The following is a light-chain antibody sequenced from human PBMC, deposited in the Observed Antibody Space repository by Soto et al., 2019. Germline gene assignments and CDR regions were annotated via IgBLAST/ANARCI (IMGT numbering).Light chain of an antibody. CDR3: QQYGDWPPET. Sequence: EIVMTQSPPTLSVSPGERATLSCRASQSISNNLAWYQQRPGQAPRLLIYGTSTRATGIPARFSGRGSGTEFTLSISSLQSEDVAVYYCQQYGDWPPETFGQGTKLEI. CDR2: GTS. V-gene: IGKV3-15*01. CDR1: QSISNN. J-gene: IGKJ2*01.